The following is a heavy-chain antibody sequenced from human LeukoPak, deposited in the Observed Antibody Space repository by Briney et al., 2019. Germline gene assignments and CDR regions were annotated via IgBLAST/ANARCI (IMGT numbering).Heavy chain of an antibody. Sequence: PGGSLRPSCAASGFTVSSNYMSWVRQAPGKGLEWVSVIYSGGSTYYADSVKGRFTISRDNSKNTLYLQMNSLRAEDTAAYYCARHRDGYNPDYWGQGTLVTVSS. D-gene: IGHD5-24*01. CDR2: IYSGGST. J-gene: IGHJ4*02. CDR1: GFTVSSNY. V-gene: IGHV3-53*01. CDR3: ARHRDGYNPDY.